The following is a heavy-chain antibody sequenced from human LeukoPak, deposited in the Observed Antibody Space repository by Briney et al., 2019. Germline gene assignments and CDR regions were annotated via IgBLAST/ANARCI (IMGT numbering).Heavy chain of an antibody. D-gene: IGHD3-10*01. CDR3: AKVPDAVLLWFGELLSSLAFDY. CDR1: GFTFSSYA. CDR2: ISGSGGST. V-gene: IGHV3-23*01. Sequence: GGSLRLSCAASGFTFSSYAMSWVRQAPGKGLEWVSVISGSGGSTYYADSVKGRFTISRDNSKNTLYLQVNSLRAEDTAVYYCAKVPDAVLLWFGELLSSLAFDYWGQGTLVTVSS. J-gene: IGHJ4*02.